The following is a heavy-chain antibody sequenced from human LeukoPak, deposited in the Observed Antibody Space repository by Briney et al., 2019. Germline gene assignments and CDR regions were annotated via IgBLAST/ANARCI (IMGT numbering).Heavy chain of an antibody. Sequence: KPSETLSLTCTVSGGSIGWDYWSWIRQSAGKGLEWIGRIYKSGSTNYNPSFRSRVTMSVDTSKNQFSLNVTSVTAAVTAVYYCAREEYFQDSNGYSYYFHSWGQGSLVTVSS. CDR2: IYKSGST. CDR3: AREEYFQDSNGYSYYFHS. CDR1: GGSIGWDY. J-gene: IGHJ4*02. D-gene: IGHD3-22*01. V-gene: IGHV4-4*07.